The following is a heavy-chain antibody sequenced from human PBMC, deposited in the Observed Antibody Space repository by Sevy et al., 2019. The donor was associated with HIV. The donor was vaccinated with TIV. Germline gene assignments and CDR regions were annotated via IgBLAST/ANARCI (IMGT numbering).Heavy chain of an antibody. CDR2: ISAYNGNT. D-gene: IGHD2-2*01. V-gene: IGHV1-18*04. CDR1: GYTFTSYG. Sequence: ASVKVSCKASGYTFTSYGISWVRQAPGQGLEWMGWISAYNGNTNYAQKLQGRVTMTTDPSTSTAYMDLRSLRSDDTAGYYWARVVGSSTSCYVFRFDPWGQGTLVTVSS. J-gene: IGHJ5*02. CDR3: ARVVGSSTSCYVFRFDP.